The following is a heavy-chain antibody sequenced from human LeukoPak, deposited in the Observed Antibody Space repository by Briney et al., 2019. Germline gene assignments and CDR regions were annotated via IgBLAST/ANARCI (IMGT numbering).Heavy chain of an antibody. CDR3: VRGYSFGPYGMDV. CDR1: GFPFSSYA. J-gene: IGHJ6*02. CDR2: ISDSGGST. D-gene: IGHD2-15*01. Sequence: GSPRLSCSASGFPFSSYAMEWVRQAPGKGLEYVSAISDSGGSTYYADSVNGRFTISRDNSKNTLYLQMSSLRAEDTAVYFCVRGYSFGPYGMDVWGQGTTGTVSS. V-gene: IGHV3-64D*09.